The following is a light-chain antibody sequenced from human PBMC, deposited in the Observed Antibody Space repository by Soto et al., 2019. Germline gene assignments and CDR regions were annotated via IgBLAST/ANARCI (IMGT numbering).Light chain of an antibody. J-gene: IGKJ4*01. V-gene: IGKV3-11*01. CDR2: GAS. CDR3: QQRYNWLT. CDR1: KTVSTY. Sequence: IVLTHSQAPLSLSPGERATLSCRARKTVSTYLSGYQQKSGQAPRLLIYGASNRATGIPARFSGSGSGTDFTLTISSLAHEDSAVYYCQQRYNWLTFGGGTRVEIK.